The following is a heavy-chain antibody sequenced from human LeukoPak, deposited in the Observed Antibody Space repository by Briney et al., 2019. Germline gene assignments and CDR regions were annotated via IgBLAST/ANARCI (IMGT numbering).Heavy chain of an antibody. J-gene: IGHJ4*02. Sequence: GGSLRLSCAASGFTFSTYEMNWVRQAPGKGLEWVSYIGISGSTKYYADSVKGRFTISRDNAKNSLYLQMNSLTAEDTAIYYCAREMGGYPCDYWGQGTLVTVSS. CDR1: GFTFSTYE. V-gene: IGHV3-48*03. CDR3: AREMGGYPCDY. D-gene: IGHD5-12*01. CDR2: IGISGSTK.